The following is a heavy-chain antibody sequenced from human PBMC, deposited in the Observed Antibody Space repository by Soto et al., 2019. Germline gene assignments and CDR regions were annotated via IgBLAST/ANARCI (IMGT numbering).Heavy chain of an antibody. V-gene: IGHV4-59*08. CDR3: AGLFPYESSGYQLNY. J-gene: IGHJ4*02. D-gene: IGHD3-22*01. CDR2: ICYSGSS. CDR1: GDSISGSYC. Sequence: SETLSLTCTVSGDSISGSYCWSWIRQPPGKGLEWIGYICYSGSSSYNPSLKSRVAMSVDTSKNQFSLKLSSVTAADTAVFYCAGLFPYESSGYQLNYWGQGALVTVSS.